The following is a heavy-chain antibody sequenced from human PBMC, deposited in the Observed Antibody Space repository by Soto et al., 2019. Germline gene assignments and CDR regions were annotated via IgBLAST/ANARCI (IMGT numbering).Heavy chain of an antibody. J-gene: IGHJ4*02. Sequence: PGGSLRLSCAASGFTFSSYVMSWVRQAPGKGLEWASVISGSGGSTYYADSVKGRFTISRDNSKNTLYLQMNSLRAEDTAVYYCAKKPSGWYTFDYWGQGTLVTVCS. V-gene: IGHV3-23*01. CDR3: AKKPSGWYTFDY. CDR1: GFTFSSYV. D-gene: IGHD6-19*01. CDR2: ISGSGGST.